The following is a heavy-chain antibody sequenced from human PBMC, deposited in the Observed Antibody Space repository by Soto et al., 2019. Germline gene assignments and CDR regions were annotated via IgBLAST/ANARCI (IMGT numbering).Heavy chain of an antibody. Sequence: QVQLQQWGAGLLKPSETLSLTCAVYGGSFSGYYWSWIRQPPGKGLEWIGEINHSGSTNYNPPLKSRVTISVDTSKNQFSLKLSSVTAADTAVYYCASAGIAAAGKVNWFDPWGQGTLVTVSS. CDR2: INHSGST. D-gene: IGHD6-13*01. V-gene: IGHV4-34*01. J-gene: IGHJ5*02. CDR3: ASAGIAAAGKVNWFDP. CDR1: GGSFSGYY.